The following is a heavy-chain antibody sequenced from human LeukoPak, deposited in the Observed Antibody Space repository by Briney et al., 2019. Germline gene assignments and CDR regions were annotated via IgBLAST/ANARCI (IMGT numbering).Heavy chain of an antibody. CDR3: ARDRAYFSGGSCYSNYFVY. CDR2: IWSDGSNY. CDR1: GFTFSSYG. J-gene: IGHJ4*02. V-gene: IGHV3-33*08. Sequence: PGGSLRLSCVASGFTFSSYGTNWVRQAPGKGLEWVALIWSDGSNYFYPDSVKGRFTISRDNSKNTVYLQMNSLRAQDTAVYYCARDRAYFSGGSCYSNYFVYSGQGTLVTVSS. D-gene: IGHD2-15*01.